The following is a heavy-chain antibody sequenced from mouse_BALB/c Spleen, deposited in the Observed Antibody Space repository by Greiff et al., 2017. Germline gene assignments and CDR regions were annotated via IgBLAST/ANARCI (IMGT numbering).Heavy chain of an antibody. D-gene: IGHD2-14*01. V-gene: IGHV2-9*02. Sequence: VQLVESGPGLVAPSQSLSITCTVSGFSLTSYGVHWVRQPPGKGLEWLGVIWAGGSTNYNSALMSRLSISKDNSKSQVFLKMNSLQTDDTAMYYCARGAYYRYDGYAMDYWGQGTSVTVSS. CDR3: ARGAYYRYDGYAMDY. CDR2: IWAGGST. CDR1: GFSLTSYG. J-gene: IGHJ4*01.